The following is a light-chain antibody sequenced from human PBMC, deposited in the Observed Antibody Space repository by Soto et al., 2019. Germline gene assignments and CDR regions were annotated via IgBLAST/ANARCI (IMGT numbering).Light chain of an antibody. V-gene: IGKV1-39*01. CDR3: QQSYSTPPIT. Sequence: DIQMTQSPASLSASLGDRVTITCRASQGINKCLAWYQQKPGTAPKLLVYAASSLQSGVPSRFIGSGSGTEFTLTISSLQPDDCATHYCQQSYSTPPITFGQGTQLEIK. CDR1: QGINKC. J-gene: IGKJ5*01. CDR2: AAS.